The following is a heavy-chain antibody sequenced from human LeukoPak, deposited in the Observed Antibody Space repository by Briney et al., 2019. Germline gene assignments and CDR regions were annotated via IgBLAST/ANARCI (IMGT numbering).Heavy chain of an antibody. D-gene: IGHD6-19*01. Sequence: SETLSLTCTVSGGSISSSDYYWGWIRQSPGKGPEWIGSFYYSGSTYYNLSLQSRVTISVDTSKSQFSLKLNSVTATDTVVYYCARQGPSGWSQAPFDYWGQGTLVTVSS. CDR2: FYYSGST. J-gene: IGHJ4*02. V-gene: IGHV4-39*01. CDR3: ARQGPSGWSQAPFDY. CDR1: GGSISSSDYY.